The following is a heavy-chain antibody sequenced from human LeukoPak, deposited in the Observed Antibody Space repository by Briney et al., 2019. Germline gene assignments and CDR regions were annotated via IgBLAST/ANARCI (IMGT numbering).Heavy chain of an antibody. J-gene: IGHJ4*02. CDR2: ISGSGGST. V-gene: IGHV3-23*01. CDR3: AKDIPTYYYDSSGLDY. Sequence: GGSLRLSCSVSGFSFSNYWMSWVRQAPGKGLEWVSAISGSGGSTYYADSVKGRFTISRDNSKNTLYLQMNSLRAEDTAVYYCAKDIPTYYYDSSGLDYWGQGTLVTVSS. D-gene: IGHD3-22*01. CDR1: GFSFSNYW.